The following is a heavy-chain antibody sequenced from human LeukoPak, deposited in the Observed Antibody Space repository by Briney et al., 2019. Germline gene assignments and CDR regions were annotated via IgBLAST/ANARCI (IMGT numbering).Heavy chain of an antibody. CDR3: ARAEVYDILTGYR. V-gene: IGHV1-2*02. Sequence: ASAKVSCKASGYTFTGYYMHWVRQAPGQGLEWMGWINPNSGGTNYAQEFQSRVTMTRDTSISTDYMELSRLRSDDTAVYYCARAEVYDILTGYRWGQGTVVTVSS. CDR1: GYTFTGYY. J-gene: IGHJ4*02. CDR2: INPNSGGT. D-gene: IGHD3-9*01.